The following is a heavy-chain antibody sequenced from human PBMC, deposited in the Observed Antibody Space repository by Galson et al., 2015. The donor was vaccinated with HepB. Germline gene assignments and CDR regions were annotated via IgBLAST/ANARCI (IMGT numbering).Heavy chain of an antibody. V-gene: IGHV3-30-3*01. CDR3: ARGLTMVRGTKVTPLDY. CDR2: ISYDGSNK. CDR1: GFTFSSYA. J-gene: IGHJ4*02. Sequence: SLRLSCAASGFTFSSYAMHWVRQAPGKGLEWVAVISYDGSNKYYADSVKGRFTISRDNSKNTLYLQMNSLRAEDTAVYYCARGLTMVRGTKVTPLDYWGQGTLVTVSS. D-gene: IGHD3-10*01.